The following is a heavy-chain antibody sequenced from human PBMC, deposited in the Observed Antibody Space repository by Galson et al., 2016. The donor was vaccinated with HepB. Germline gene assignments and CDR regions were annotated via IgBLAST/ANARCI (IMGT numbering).Heavy chain of an antibody. CDR3: ARDLADSSGWVDY. D-gene: IGHD6-19*01. Sequence: SVKVSCKASGYIFTNHAFSWVRQAPGQSLEWMGWIDTKNGNTVYARKLQGRVTVTTDTSTNTAYMELTSLRSDDTAVYYCARDLADSSGWVDYWGQGALVTVSS. V-gene: IGHV1-18*04. CDR2: IDTKNGNT. J-gene: IGHJ4*02. CDR1: GYIFTNHA.